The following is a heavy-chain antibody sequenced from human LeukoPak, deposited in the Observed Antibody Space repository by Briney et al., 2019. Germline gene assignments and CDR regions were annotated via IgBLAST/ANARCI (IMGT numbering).Heavy chain of an antibody. CDR1: GFTFGSYW. Sequence: SGGSLRLSCAASGFTFGSYWMSWVRQAPGKGLEWVSVIYSGGTTNHADSVKGRFTVSRDNSKNTLYLQMNSLRAEDTAVYFCARGSSRAFDYWGQGTLVTVSS. D-gene: IGHD2-2*01. CDR2: IYSGGTT. CDR3: ARGSSRAFDY. J-gene: IGHJ4*02. V-gene: IGHV3-53*01.